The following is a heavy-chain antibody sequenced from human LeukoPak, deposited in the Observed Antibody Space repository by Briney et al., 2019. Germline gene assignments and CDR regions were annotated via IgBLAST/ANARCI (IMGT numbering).Heavy chain of an antibody. V-gene: IGHV1-18*01. D-gene: IGHD6-19*01. J-gene: IGHJ5*02. CDR3: ARDHLAVAGGNWFDP. CDR2: ISAYNGNT. Sequence: ASVKVSCKASGYTFTSYGISWVRQAPGQGLEWMGWISAYNGNTNYAQKLQGRVTMTTDTSTSTAYMELRSLRSDDTAVYYCARDHLAVAGGNWFDPWGQGTLVTVSS. CDR1: GYTFTSYG.